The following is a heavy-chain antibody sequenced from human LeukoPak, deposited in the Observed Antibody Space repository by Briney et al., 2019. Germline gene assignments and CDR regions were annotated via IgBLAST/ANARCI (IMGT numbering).Heavy chain of an antibody. V-gene: IGHV3-74*01. Sequence: GGSLRLSCAASGFTFSSYWMHWVRQAPGKGLVWVSRINSDGSSTSYADSVKGRFTISRDNAKNTLYLQMNSLRADDTAVYYCARFAAGGSYYYYMDVWGKGTTVTVSS. J-gene: IGHJ6*03. CDR1: GFTFSSYW. CDR2: INSDGSST. CDR3: ARFAAGGSYYYYMDV. D-gene: IGHD6-25*01.